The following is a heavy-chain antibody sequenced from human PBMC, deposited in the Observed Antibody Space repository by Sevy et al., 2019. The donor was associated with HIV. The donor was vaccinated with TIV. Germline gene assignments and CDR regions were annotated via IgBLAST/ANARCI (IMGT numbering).Heavy chain of an antibody. CDR2: ISSSGSTI. CDR3: ARELRGSSWHDY. V-gene: IGHV3-48*04. J-gene: IGHJ4*02. Sequence: GGSLRLSCAASGFTFSSYSMNWVRQAPGKGLEWVSYISSSGSTIYYADSVKGRFTISRDNAKNSLYLQMNSLRAEDTAVYYCARELRGSSWHDYWGQGTLVTVSS. CDR1: GFTFSSYS. D-gene: IGHD6-13*01.